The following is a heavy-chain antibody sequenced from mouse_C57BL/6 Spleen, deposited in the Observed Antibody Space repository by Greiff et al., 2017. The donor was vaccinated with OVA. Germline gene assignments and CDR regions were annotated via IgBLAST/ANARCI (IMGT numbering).Heavy chain of an antibody. CDR3: ARSDYGSSPWFAY. CDR2: IYPGDGDT. J-gene: IGHJ3*01. V-gene: IGHV1-82*01. Sequence: QVQLKQSGPELVKPGASVKISCKASGYAFSSSWMNWVKQRPGKGLEWIGRIYPGDGDTTYNGKFKGKATLTADKSSSTAYMQLSSLTSEDSAVYFWARSDYGSSPWFAYWGQGTLVTVSA. D-gene: IGHD1-1*01. CDR1: GYAFSSSW.